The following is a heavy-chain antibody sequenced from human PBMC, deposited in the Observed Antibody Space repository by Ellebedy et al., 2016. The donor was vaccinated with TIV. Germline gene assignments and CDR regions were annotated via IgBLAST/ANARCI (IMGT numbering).Heavy chain of an antibody. CDR2: IGVSGAT. Sequence: PGGSLRLSCAASGFTVSNYDMHWVRQPTGKGLEWVSGIGVSGATYYPGSVKGRFPISRENAKNSLYLQMNSLRVGDTAVYYCARGPHSSAWYPLDYWGQGTLVTVSS. CDR1: GFTVSNYD. J-gene: IGHJ4*02. V-gene: IGHV3-13*01. CDR3: ARGPHSSAWYPLDY. D-gene: IGHD6-19*01.